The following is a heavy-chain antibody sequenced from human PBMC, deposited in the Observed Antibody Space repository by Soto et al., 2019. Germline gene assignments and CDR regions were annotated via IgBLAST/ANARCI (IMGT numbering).Heavy chain of an antibody. V-gene: IGHV1-69*06. D-gene: IGHD1-1*01. CDR2: SIPIFGTA. CDR3: ARAHGYGYCYYGMDV. Sequence: QVQLVQSGAEVKKPGSSVKVSCKASVGTFSSYAISWVRQAPGQGLEWMGGSIPIFGTANYAQKFQGRVTITADKSTDTDYMELSSLRSEDTAVYYCARAHGYGYCYYGMDVWGQGTTVTVSS. J-gene: IGHJ6*02. CDR1: VGTFSSYA.